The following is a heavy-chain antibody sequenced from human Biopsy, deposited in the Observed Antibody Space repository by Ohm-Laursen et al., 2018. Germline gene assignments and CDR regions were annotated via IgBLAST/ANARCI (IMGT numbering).Heavy chain of an antibody. Sequence: SETLSLTCSVSGGSIISYYWTWIRQPPGKGLEWIGHVYNGGITNYNPSLKSRVTISKETSKNQFSLQVNSVTAADTAVYYCAGTPRYSFWSGSYKRGLWFDPWGQGTLVIVSS. CDR3: AGTPRYSFWSGSYKRGLWFDP. V-gene: IGHV4-59*01. D-gene: IGHD3-3*01. CDR2: VYNGGIT. CDR1: GGSIISYY. J-gene: IGHJ5*02.